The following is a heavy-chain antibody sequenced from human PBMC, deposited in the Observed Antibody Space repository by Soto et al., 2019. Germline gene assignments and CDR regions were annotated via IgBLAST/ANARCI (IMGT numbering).Heavy chain of an antibody. D-gene: IGHD6-19*01. J-gene: IGHJ6*02. CDR1: GYSFTSYW. Sequence: PGESLKISCKGSGYSFTSYWISWVRQMPGKGLEWMGRIDPSDSYTNYSPSFQGHVTISADKSISTAYLQWSSLKASDTAMYYCARLGSGWNYYYGMDVWGQGTTVTVSS. V-gene: IGHV5-10-1*01. CDR2: IDPSDSYT. CDR3: ARLGSGWNYYYGMDV.